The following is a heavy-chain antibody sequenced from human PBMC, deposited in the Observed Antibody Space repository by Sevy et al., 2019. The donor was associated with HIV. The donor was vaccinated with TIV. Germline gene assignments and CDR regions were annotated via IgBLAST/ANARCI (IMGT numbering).Heavy chain of an antibody. Sequence: ASVKVSCKASGYTFTGYYMHWVRQAPGQGLEWMGWINPNSGGTNYAQKFQGWVTMTRETSISTAYMELSRLRSDDTAVYYCARGHFGDVWSGYYPSPPYYYYYGMDVWGQGTTVTVSS. CDR2: INPNSGGT. V-gene: IGHV1-2*04. D-gene: IGHD3-3*01. CDR3: ARGHFGDVWSGYYPSPPYYYYYGMDV. J-gene: IGHJ6*02. CDR1: GYTFTGYY.